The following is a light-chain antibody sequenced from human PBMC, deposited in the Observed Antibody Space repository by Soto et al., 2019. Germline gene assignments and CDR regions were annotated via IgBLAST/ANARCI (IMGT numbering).Light chain of an antibody. CDR2: DTS. V-gene: IGKV3-15*01. Sequence: EIVMTQSPATLSVSPGERATLSCRASQSVSIKLAWYQQKPGQAPRLLIYDTSTRATGIPARFGGSGSGTEYTLTTSSLQSADFAVYYCQQYNNWSPITFGQGTRLEI. CDR1: QSVSIK. CDR3: QQYNNWSPIT. J-gene: IGKJ5*01.